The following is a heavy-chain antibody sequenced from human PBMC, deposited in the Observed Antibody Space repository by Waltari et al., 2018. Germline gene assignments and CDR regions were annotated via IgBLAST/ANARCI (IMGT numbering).Heavy chain of an antibody. V-gene: IGHV4-59*08. CDR2: LRNTGGT. J-gene: IGHJ4*02. Sequence: HVQLQESGPGLVKPSETLSLTCTVSGDFPSDDHWTLIRQAPGKGREWIAYLRNTGGTKCTPSLESRVTVSAVTSKKQLSLRLTSVTAADTAVYYCARLPTKYFDSIGWGFFDQWGQGILVTVSS. CDR3: ARLPTKYFDSIGWGFFDQ. CDR1: GDFPSDDH. D-gene: IGHD3-22*01.